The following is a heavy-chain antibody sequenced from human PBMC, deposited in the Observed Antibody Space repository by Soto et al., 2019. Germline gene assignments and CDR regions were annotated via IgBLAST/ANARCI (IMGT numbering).Heavy chain of an antibody. CDR2: INPSGGST. J-gene: IGHJ4*02. CDR3: ARHYSSDWHFVFDS. D-gene: IGHD6-19*01. CDR1: GYTFTSYW. Sequence: ASVKVSCKASGYTFTSYWMHWVRQAPGQGLEWLGVINPSGGSTTYAEKFQGRVSMTRDTSTSTVYMELRSLRSADTAVYFCARHYSSDWHFVFDSWGQGTRVTVSS. V-gene: IGHV1-46*01.